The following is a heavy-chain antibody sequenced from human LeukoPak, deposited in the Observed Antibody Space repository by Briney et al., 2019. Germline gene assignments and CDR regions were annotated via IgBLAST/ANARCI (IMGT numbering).Heavy chain of an antibody. CDR2: IIPIFGTA. J-gene: IGHJ4*02. V-gene: IGHV1-69*13. CDR3: ARDWGEEELVFRY. CDR1: GGTFSSYA. D-gene: IGHD6-13*01. Sequence: SVKVSCKASGGTFSSYAISWVRQAPGQGLEWMGGIIPIFGTASYAQKFQGRVTITADESTSTAYMELSSLRSEDTAVYYCARDWGEEELVFRYWGQGTLVTVSS.